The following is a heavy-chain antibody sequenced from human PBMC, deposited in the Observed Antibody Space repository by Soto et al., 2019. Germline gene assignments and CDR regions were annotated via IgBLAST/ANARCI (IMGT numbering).Heavy chain of an antibody. J-gene: IGHJ4*02. V-gene: IGHV3-74*01. Sequence: EVQLVESGGGLTQPGGSLRLSCAASGFTFSSDWLHWVRQAPGKGLEWVSRINTDGSGTSYADSVKGRFTISRDSAKNTLDLQINILRAEDTAIYYCTRDRQGPQHYFDYWGQGNMVTVSS. CDR3: TRDRQGPQHYFDY. D-gene: IGHD6-6*01. CDR2: INTDGSGT. CDR1: GFTFSSDW.